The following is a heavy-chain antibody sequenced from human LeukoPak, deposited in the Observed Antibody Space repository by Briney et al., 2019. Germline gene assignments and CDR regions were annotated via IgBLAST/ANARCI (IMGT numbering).Heavy chain of an antibody. Sequence: SVKVSCKSSGGXFSSYGISWVRQAPGQGLEWMGRIIPILGIVSYAQKFQGRVTITADKSTSTAYMELSSLRSEDSAVYYCARLVVTAIPVLDSWGLGTLVTVSS. CDR2: IIPILGIV. V-gene: IGHV1-69*04. D-gene: IGHD2-21*02. CDR3: ARLVVTAIPVLDS. CDR1: GGXFSSYG. J-gene: IGHJ4*02.